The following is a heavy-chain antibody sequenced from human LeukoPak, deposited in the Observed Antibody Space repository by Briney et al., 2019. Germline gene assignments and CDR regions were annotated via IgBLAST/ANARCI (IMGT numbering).Heavy chain of an antibody. CDR3: ARLGCSSASCYPGN. Sequence: KTSETLSLTCTVSGGSISSYYWSWIRQPPGKGLEWIGYIYYSGSTNYNPSLKSRVTISVDTSKNQFSLKLSSVTAADTAVYYCARLGCSSASCYPGNWGQGTLVTVSS. CDR2: IYYSGST. D-gene: IGHD2-2*01. J-gene: IGHJ4*02. CDR1: GGSISSYY. V-gene: IGHV4-59*08.